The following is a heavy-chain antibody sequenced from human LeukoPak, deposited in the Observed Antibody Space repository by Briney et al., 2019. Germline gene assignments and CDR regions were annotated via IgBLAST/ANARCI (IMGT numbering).Heavy chain of an antibody. J-gene: IGHJ4*02. D-gene: IGHD5-24*01. CDR3: ARDTGFNTFDY. V-gene: IGHV3-7*05. Sequence: PGGSLRLSCAASGFTFRNFWMSWVRRAPGKGLEWVGNIKEDGSTKYYLDSVKGRVTISRDNARNSLHLQLDSLRAEDTAVYFCARDTGFNTFDYWGQGTLVTVSS. CDR1: GFTFRNFW. CDR2: IKEDGSTK.